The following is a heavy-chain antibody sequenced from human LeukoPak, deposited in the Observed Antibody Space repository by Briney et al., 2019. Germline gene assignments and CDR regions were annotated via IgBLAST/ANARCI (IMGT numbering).Heavy chain of an antibody. CDR1: GGSISSHY. V-gene: IGHV4-59*08. CDR2: IYYSGST. Sequence: SETLSLTCTVSGGSISSHYWSWIRQSPGTGLEWIGYIYYSGSTNYNPSLKSRVTISVDTSKNQFSLKLSSVTAADTAVYYCARRLSGSPYSIDVWGQGTTVTVSS. J-gene: IGHJ6*02. D-gene: IGHD2/OR15-2a*01. CDR3: ARRLSGSPYSIDV.